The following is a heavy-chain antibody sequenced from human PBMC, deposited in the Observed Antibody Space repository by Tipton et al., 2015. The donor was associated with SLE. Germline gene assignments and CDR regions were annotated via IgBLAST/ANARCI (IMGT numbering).Heavy chain of an antibody. V-gene: IGHV4-34*01. CDR1: GGSFSGCC. J-gene: IGHJ3*02. CDR2: INHSGST. Sequence: LRLSCAVYGGSFSGCCWGWIRQPPGKGLEWIGEINHSGSTNYNQSLKSRVTISVDTSKNQFSLKLSSVTAADTAVYYCARLGDIWGQGTMVTVSS. D-gene: IGHD3-10*01. CDR3: ARLGDI.